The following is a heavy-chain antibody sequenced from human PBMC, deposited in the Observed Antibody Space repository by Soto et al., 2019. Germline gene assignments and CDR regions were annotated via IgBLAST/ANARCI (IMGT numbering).Heavy chain of an antibody. V-gene: IGHV1-69*12. Sequence: QVQLVQSGAEVKKPGSSVKVSCKASGGTFSSYAISWVRQAPGQGLEWMGGIIPIFGTANYAQKFQGRVTITADESTSTAYMELSSLRSEDTAVYYCASFAHYYDSSGGYFDLWGRGTLVTVSS. CDR3: ASFAHYYDSSGGYFDL. CDR2: IIPIFGTA. J-gene: IGHJ2*01. CDR1: GGTFSSYA. D-gene: IGHD3-22*01.